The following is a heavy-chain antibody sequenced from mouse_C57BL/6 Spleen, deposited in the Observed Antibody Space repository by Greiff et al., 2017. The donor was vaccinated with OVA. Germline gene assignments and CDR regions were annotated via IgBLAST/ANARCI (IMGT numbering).Heavy chain of an antibody. CDR2: IRSKSNNYAT. Sequence: DVKLVESGGGLVQPKGSLKLSCAASGFSFNTYAMNWVRQAPGKGLEWVARIRSKSNNYATYYADSVKDRFTISRDDSESMLYLQMNNLKTEDTAMYYCVRHEGLYGYFDYWGQGTTLTVSS. CDR1: GFSFNTYA. V-gene: IGHV10-1*01. D-gene: IGHD1-1*02. J-gene: IGHJ2*01. CDR3: VRHEGLYGYFDY.